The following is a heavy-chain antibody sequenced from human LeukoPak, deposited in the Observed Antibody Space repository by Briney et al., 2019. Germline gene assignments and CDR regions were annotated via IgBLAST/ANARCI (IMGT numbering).Heavy chain of an antibody. D-gene: IGHD6-13*01. CDR2: INPNSGGT. CDR3: ARAVVSSSWHES. CDR1: GGTFSSYD. J-gene: IGHJ4*02. Sequence: VASVKVSCKASGGTFSSYDISWVRQAPGQGLEWMGWINPNSGGTNYAQKFQGRVTMTRDTSISTAYMELSRLRSDDTAVYYCARAVVSSSWHESWGQGTLVTVSS. V-gene: IGHV1-2*02.